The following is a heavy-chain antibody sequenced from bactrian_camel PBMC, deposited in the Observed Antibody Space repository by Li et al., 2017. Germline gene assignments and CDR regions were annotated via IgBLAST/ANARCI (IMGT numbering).Heavy chain of an antibody. CDR2: VDSDGTI. Sequence: HVQLVESGGGSVQAGGSLKLVCEVATPDFTGRCLGWFRQTPGKEREGVAIVDSDGTITYADSVKGRFTITKDSAKNTLTLQMDSLQPEDTATYYCAANKPPCYYSITDAAQATDFHYWGQGTQVTVS. CDR3: AANKPPCYYSITDAAQATDFHY. J-gene: IGHJ6*01. CDR1: TPDFTGRC. D-gene: IGHD4*01. V-gene: IGHV3S55*01.